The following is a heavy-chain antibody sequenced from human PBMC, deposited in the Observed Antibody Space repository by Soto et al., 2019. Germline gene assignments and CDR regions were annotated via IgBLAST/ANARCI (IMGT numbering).Heavy chain of an antibody. CDR3: ARDYYDSSGYYYIDY. Sequence: PSETLSLTCTVSGGSISSYYWSWIRQPPGKGLEWIGYIYYSGSTNYNPSLRSRLHISVDTSKNQFSLKLSSVTAADTAVYYCARDYYDSSGYYYIDYWGQGILVTVSS. D-gene: IGHD3-22*01. V-gene: IGHV4-59*12. CDR2: IYYSGST. CDR1: GGSISSYY. J-gene: IGHJ4*02.